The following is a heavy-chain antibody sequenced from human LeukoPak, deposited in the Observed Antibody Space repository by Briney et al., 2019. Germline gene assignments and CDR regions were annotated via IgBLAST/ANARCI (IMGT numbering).Heavy chain of an antibody. D-gene: IGHD4-17*01. Sequence: GGSLRLSCTASGFSFGAYLISWVRQAPGKGLEWVGFIRSKAYGGTTEYAAFVKGRFTISRDDSKSIAYLQMNSLKTGDTAVYYCTRETTPYYWGQGTLVTVSS. CDR3: TRETTPYY. V-gene: IGHV3-49*04. CDR2: IRSKAYGGTT. J-gene: IGHJ4*02. CDR1: GFSFGAYL.